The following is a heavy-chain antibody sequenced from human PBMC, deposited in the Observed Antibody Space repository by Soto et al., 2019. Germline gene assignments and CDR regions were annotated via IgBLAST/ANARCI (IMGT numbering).Heavy chain of an antibody. V-gene: IGHV4-30-4*01. Sequence: SEMLSLTCTVSGGSISSGDYYWSWIRQPPGKGLEWIGYIYYSGSTYYNPSLKSRVTISVDTSKNQFSLKLSSVTAADTAVYYCASLDTAMVFHNWFDPWGQGTLVTVSS. D-gene: IGHD5-18*01. CDR2: IYYSGST. J-gene: IGHJ5*02. CDR1: GGSISSGDYY. CDR3: ASLDTAMVFHNWFDP.